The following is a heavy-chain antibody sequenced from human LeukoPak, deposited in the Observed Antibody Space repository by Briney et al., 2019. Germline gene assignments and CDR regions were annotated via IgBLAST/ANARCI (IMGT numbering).Heavy chain of an antibody. D-gene: IGHD3-3*01. J-gene: IGHJ6*03. CDR2: INPSGGT. CDR1: GYTFSIYN. CDR3: ARGAPRDDFWSGQTHFYNMDV. V-gene: IGHV1-46*01. Sequence: ASVKVSCKASGYTFSIYNMHWVRQAPGQGLEWMGIINPSGGTSYAQKLQGRITMTRDTSTVYMELSSLRSEDTAVYYCARGAPRDDFWSGQTHFYNMDVWGKGTTVTVSS.